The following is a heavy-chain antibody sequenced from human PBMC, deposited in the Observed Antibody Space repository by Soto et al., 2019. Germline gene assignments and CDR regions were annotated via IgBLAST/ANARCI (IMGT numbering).Heavy chain of an antibody. J-gene: IGHJ4*02. Sequence: QVQLQESGPGLVMPSQTLSLTCTVSGGSISSGGYYWNWIRQHPGRGLEWIGYISYSGSTHYNPSLQNRVDISVGSSRNQFSLKLTSVTDADTAVYYCARAPYSSGWSDSWGQGTLVTVSS. D-gene: IGHD6-19*01. CDR1: GGSISSGGYY. CDR2: ISYSGST. V-gene: IGHV4-31*03. CDR3: ARAPYSSGWSDS.